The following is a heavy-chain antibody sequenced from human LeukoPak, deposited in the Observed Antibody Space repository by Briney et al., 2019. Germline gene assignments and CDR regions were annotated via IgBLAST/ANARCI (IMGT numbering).Heavy chain of an antibody. V-gene: IGHV5-51*01. CDR1: GYSLTSYW. J-gene: IGHJ3*02. CDR2: IYPGDSDT. CDR3: ARPLLDRYKPYAFDI. D-gene: IGHD5-24*01. Sequence: LGVSLKIFCKVSGYSLTSYWTGWVRQMPGKGLEWMGFIYPGDSDTRYRPSFQGQVPLPTDKSIRTAYLQWRSLTASPTCMHLCARPLLDRYKPYAFDIWGQGTMVTVS.